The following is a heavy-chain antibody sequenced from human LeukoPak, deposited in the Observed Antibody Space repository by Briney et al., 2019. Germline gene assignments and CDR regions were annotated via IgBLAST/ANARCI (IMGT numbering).Heavy chain of an antibody. CDR3: ARDHLDWNYT. CDR1: GFTFSSYS. D-gene: IGHD1-7*01. CDR2: IYSGGST. Sequence: SGGSLRLSCAASGFTFSSYSMNWVRQAPGQGLEWVSVIYSGGSTYYADSVKGRFTISRDNSKNTLYLQMNSLRAEDTAVYYCARDHLDWNYTWGQGTLVTVSS. V-gene: IGHV3-53*01. J-gene: IGHJ5*02.